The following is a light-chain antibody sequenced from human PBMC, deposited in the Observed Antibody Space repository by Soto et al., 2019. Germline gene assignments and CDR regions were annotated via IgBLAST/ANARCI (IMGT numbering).Light chain of an antibody. CDR3: GTWDSRLSAVV. CDR2: ENN. CDR1: SSNIGNNY. V-gene: IGLV1-51*02. J-gene: IGLJ2*01. Sequence: QSVLTQPPSVSAAPGQKVTISCSGGSSNIGNNYVSWYQHLPGTAPKLLIYENNRRPSGIPDRFSGSKSGASATLGITGLQTGDEADYYCGTWDSRLSAVVFGGGTQLTVL.